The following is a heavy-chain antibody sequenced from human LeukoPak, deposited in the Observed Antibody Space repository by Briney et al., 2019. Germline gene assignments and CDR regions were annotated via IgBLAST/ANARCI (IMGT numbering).Heavy chain of an antibody. CDR1: GGSISSGSYY. CDR3: AKEAVYYYDSSGYRDFDY. D-gene: IGHD3-22*01. J-gene: IGHJ4*02. CDR2: IFTSGST. V-gene: IGHV4-61*09. Sequence: SETLSLTCTVSGGSISSGSYYWSWIRQPAGKGLEWIGHIFTSGSTDYNPSLKSRVTISVDTSKNQFSLKLSSVTAADTAVYYCAKEAVYYYDSSGYRDFDYWGQGTLVTVSS.